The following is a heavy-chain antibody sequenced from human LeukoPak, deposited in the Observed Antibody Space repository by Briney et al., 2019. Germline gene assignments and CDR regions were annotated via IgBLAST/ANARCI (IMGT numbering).Heavy chain of an antibody. D-gene: IGHD5-18*01. CDR1: GGTFSSYA. CDR3: ARVPDTATVKFDY. V-gene: IGHV1-69*05. J-gene: IGHJ4*02. CDR2: IIPIFGTA. Sequence: SVKVSCKASGGTFSSYAISWVRQAPGQGLEWMGWIIPIFGTANYAQKFQGRVTMTRDTSISTAYMELSRLRSDDTAVYYCARVPDTATVKFDYWGQGTLVTVSS.